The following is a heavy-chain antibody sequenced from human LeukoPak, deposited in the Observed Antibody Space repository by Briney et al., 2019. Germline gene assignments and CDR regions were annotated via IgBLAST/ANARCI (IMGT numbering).Heavy chain of an antibody. CDR3: ARDGIQLLWFGELLPPNWFDP. D-gene: IGHD3-10*01. CDR1: GYTFTSYY. Sequence: ASVKVSCKASGYTFTSYYMHWVRQAPGQGLEWMGIINPSGGSTSYAQKFQGRVTMTRDTSTSTVYMELSSLRSEDTAVYYCARDGIQLLWFGELLPPNWFDPWGQGTLVTVSS. CDR2: INPSGGST. J-gene: IGHJ5*02. V-gene: IGHV1-46*01.